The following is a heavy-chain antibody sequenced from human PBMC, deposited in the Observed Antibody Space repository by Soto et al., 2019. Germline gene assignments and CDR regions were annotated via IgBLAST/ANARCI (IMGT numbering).Heavy chain of an antibody. CDR3: ARDTAYCGGDCYSEVRYVMDV. Sequence: ASETLSLTCTVSGGSISSGGYYWSWIRQHPGKGREWIGYIYYSGSTYYNPSLKSRVTISVYTSKNQFSLKLSSVTAADTAVYYCARDTAYCGGDCYSEVRYVMDVWGQGTTVTSP. J-gene: IGHJ6*02. CDR2: IYYSGST. V-gene: IGHV4-31*03. D-gene: IGHD2-21*02. CDR1: GGSISSGGYY.